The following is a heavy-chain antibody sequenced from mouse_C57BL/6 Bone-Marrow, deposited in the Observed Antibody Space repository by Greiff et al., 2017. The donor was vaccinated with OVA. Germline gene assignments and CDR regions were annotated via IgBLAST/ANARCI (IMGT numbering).Heavy chain of an antibody. CDR1: GYTFTDYE. D-gene: IGHD1-1*01. V-gene: IGHV1-15*01. Sequence: VQLQESGAELVRPGASVTLSCKASGYTFTDYEMHWVKQTPVHGLEWIGAIDPETGGTAYNQKFKGKAILTADKSSSTAYMELRSLTSEDSAVDYCTRPYYYGSSYEDYWGQGTTLTVSS. CDR3: TRPYYYGSSYEDY. J-gene: IGHJ2*01. CDR2: IDPETGGT.